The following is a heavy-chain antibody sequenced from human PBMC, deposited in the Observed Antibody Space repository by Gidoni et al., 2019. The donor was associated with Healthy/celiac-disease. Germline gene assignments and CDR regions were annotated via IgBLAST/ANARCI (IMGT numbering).Heavy chain of an antibody. D-gene: IGHD3-22*01. CDR2: ISGSGGST. V-gene: IGHV3-23*01. CDR1: GFTFSSYA. CDR3: AKGSMIGDAEYFQH. Sequence: EVQLLESGGGLVQPGGSRRLSCDAAGFTFSSYAMSWVRQAPGKGLEWVSAISGSGGSTYYADSVKGRFTISRDNSKNTLYLQMNSLRAEDTAVYYCAKGSMIGDAEYFQHWGQGTLVTVSS. J-gene: IGHJ1*01.